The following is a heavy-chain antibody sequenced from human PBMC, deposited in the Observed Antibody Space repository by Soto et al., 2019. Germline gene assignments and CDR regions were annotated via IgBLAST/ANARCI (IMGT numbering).Heavy chain of an antibody. V-gene: IGHV1-69*13. CDR1: GGTFRNHV. J-gene: IGHJ4*02. D-gene: IGHD3-10*01. Sequence: SVKVSCKASGGTFRNHVFNWVRQAPGQGLEWMGGIIPIIGTPNYAQKFQGRVTITADASTSTVYLEVSSLRSQDTAVYYCARDLEFRDGNISHLDYWGQGXLVTVYS. CDR2: IIPIIGTP. CDR3: ARDLEFRDGNISHLDY.